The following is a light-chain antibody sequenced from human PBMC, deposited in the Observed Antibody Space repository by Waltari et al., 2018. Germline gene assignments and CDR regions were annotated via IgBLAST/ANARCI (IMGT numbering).Light chain of an antibody. CDR3: QQGVT. J-gene: IGKJ4*01. CDR1: QSVATS. Sequence: EIVLTQSPATLSLSPGERATLSFRASQSVATSLTWYQHIPGQAPRLLIYDASNRASDISHRFSGSGSGTDFSLTISGLDPEDYAVYYCQQGVTFGGGTRVEIK. CDR2: DAS. V-gene: IGKV3-11*01.